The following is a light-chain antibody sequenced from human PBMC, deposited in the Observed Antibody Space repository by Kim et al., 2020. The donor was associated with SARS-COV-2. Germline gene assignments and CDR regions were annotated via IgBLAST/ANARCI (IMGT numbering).Light chain of an antibody. V-gene: IGKV1-39*01. CDR2: AAS. J-gene: IGKJ4*01. CDR3: QQSYITPLT. CDR1: QTISSY. Sequence: SASVGDRVTITCRASQTISSYLNWYQQKPGTAPKLLIYAASSLQSGVPSRFNGSGSGTDFTLSISSLQPEDFATYYCQQSYITPLTFGGGTKVEI.